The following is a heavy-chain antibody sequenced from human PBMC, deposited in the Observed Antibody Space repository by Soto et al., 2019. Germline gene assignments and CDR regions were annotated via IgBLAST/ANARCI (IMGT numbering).Heavy chain of an antibody. CDR1: GLPHSSFA. D-gene: IGHD2-21*01. CDR2: IYGSGRGI. V-gene: IGHV3-23*05. CDR3: AKDAVYNDGLWLMDH. J-gene: IGHJ4*02. Sequence: PGVSLSLSCTASGLPHSSFAMMWVRQAPGKGLECVAGIYGSGRGIEYADSVKGRFTISRDNSKNTVYLQMTDLRADDTAVYYCAKDAVYNDGLWLMDHWGQGTQVTVSS.